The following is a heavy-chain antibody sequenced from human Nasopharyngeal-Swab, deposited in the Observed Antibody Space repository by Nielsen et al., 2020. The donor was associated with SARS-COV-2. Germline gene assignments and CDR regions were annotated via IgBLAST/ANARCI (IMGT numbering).Heavy chain of an antibody. V-gene: IGHV3-74*01. J-gene: IGHJ4*02. CDR2: ISPDGRGT. CDR1: GFTFSRDW. CDR3: ARGTSDWRGIDY. D-gene: IGHD6-19*01. Sequence: GESLKISCAASGFTFSRDWMHWVRQPPGKGLVGVSRISPDGRGTSFADSVKGRFTISRDNAKNTLYLQMNSLRVEDTAVYFCARGTSDWRGIDYWGQGTLVTVSP.